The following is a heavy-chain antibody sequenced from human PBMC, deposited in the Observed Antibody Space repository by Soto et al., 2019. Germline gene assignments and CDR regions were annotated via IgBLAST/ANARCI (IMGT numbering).Heavy chain of an antibody. V-gene: IGHV3-15*01. J-gene: IGHJ3*02. CDR1: GFTFSNAW. CDR2: IKSKTDGGTT. Sequence: GGSLRLSCAASGFTFSNAWMSWVRQAPGKGLEWVGRIKSKTDGGTTDYAAPVKGRFTISRDDSKNTLYLQMNSLKTEDKAVYYCTTERDEIYCSSTSCYPVPKYCSGGSCYSDAFDIWGQGTMVTVSS. CDR3: TTERDEIYCSSTSCYPVPKYCSGGSCYSDAFDI. D-gene: IGHD2-15*01.